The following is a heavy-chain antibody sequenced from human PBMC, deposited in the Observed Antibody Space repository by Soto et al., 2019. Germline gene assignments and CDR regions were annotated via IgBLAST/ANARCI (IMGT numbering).Heavy chain of an antibody. D-gene: IGHD6-19*01. CDR2: IWYDGSNK. J-gene: IGHJ6*02. CDR1: GFTFSSYG. V-gene: IGHV3-33*01. CDR3: AREAVAGTFSQGMDV. Sequence: GGSLRLSCAASGFTFSSYGMHWVRQAPGKGLEWVAVIWYDGSNKYYADSVKGRFTISRDNSKNTLYLQMNSLRAEDTAVYYCAREAVAGTFSQGMDVWGQGTTVTVSS.